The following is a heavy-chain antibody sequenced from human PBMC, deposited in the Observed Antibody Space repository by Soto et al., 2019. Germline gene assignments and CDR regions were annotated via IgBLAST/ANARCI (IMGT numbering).Heavy chain of an antibody. CDR1: VGSISDFY. J-gene: IGHJ6*02. CDR2: LYYTGST. V-gene: IGHV4-59*01. Sequence: ETLSLNGNVSVGSISDFYWSWIRQSPGKRLEWIGYLYYTGSTNYNPALKSRVTISLDTSKNQFSLKVRSVTAADTAVYYCARGGGYDFRSSQAPPIDVWGQGTTVTVSS. CDR3: ARGGGYDFRSSQAPPIDV. D-gene: IGHD3-3*01.